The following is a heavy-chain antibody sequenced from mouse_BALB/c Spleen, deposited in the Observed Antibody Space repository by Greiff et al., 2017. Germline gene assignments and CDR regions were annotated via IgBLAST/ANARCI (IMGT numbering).Heavy chain of an antibody. V-gene: IGHV14-3*02. CDR1: GFNIKDTY. D-gene: IGHD3-2*01. CDR2: IDPANGNT. Sequence: DVKLQESGAELVKPGASVKLSCTASGFNIKDTYMHWVKQRPEQGLEWIGRIDPANGNTKYDPKFQGKATITADTSSNTAYLQLSSLTSEDTAVYYCALDSSGYDYAMDYWGQGTSVTVSS. J-gene: IGHJ4*01. CDR3: ALDSSGYDYAMDY.